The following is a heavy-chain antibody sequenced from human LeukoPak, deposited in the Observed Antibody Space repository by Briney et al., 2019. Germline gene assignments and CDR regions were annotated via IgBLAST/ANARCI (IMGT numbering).Heavy chain of an antibody. J-gene: IGHJ4*02. CDR3: AKSDYFDY. CDR1: GFSLSGYW. V-gene: IGHV3-74*03. CDR2: SKYDGTSA. Sequence: GGSLRLSCAASGFSLSGYWMHWVRQAPGKGLVWVSRSKYDGTSATYADSVKGRCTVSRDNAKNMLYLQMNSLRVEDTAVYYCAKSDYFDYWGQGTLVTVSS.